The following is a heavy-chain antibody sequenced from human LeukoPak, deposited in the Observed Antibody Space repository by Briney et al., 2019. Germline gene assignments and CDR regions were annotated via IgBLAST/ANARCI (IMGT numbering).Heavy chain of an antibody. V-gene: IGHV1-18*01. Sequence: GASVKVSCKASGYTFTSYGISWVGQAPGQGLEWMGWISAYNGNTNYAQKLQGRVTMTTDTSTSTAYMELRSLRSDDTAVYYCARAGAAAGRNYYYYYGMDVRGQGTTVTVSS. D-gene: IGHD6-13*01. CDR1: GYTFTSYG. CDR3: ARAGAAAGRNYYYYYGMDV. CDR2: ISAYNGNT. J-gene: IGHJ6*02.